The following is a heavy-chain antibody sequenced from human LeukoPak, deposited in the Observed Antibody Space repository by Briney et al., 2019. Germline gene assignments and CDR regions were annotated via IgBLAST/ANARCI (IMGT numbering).Heavy chain of an antibody. V-gene: IGHV1-2*02. CDR1: EYTSTGYN. J-gene: IGHJ4*02. D-gene: IGHD6-13*01. Sequence: ASVKVSCKASEYTSTGYNMHWVRQAPGQGLEWMGWINPNSGDTNYAQRFQGRVTMTRDTSISTAYMELSTLKSDDTAVYYCAREYSSSWYYFDYWGQGTLVTVSS. CDR3: AREYSSSWYYFDY. CDR2: INPNSGDT.